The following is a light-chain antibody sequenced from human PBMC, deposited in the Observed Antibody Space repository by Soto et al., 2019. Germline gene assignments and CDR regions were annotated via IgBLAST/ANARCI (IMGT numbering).Light chain of an antibody. Sequence: EIVMTQSPATLSVSPGGRATLSCSASQSISDTLAWYQQKPGQPPRLLIYGASSRANGIPGRFSGSGSGTDFTLTISRLETEDFAVYSCQQYGSSPTWTFGQGTKVDIK. CDR2: GAS. CDR3: QQYGSSPTWT. CDR1: QSISDT. J-gene: IGKJ1*01. V-gene: IGKV3-20*01.